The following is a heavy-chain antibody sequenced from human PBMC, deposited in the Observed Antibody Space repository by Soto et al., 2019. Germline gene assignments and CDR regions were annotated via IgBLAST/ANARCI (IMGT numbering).Heavy chain of an antibody. V-gene: IGHV3-30*14. CDR1: GFTFNNFA. CDR2: ISYEGTYK. D-gene: IGHD5-12*01. CDR3: ADEVDVALSSLQDAMDD. Sequence: QVQLVASGGGVVQPGRSLRLSCAASGFTFNNFAMHWVRQAPVKGLEWVAFISYEGTYKYYADSVRGRFTVYRDNSKSTLFLRKNSLKFEDAAVYVFADEVDVALSSLQDAMDDWGQGTTVTVSS. J-gene: IGHJ6*02.